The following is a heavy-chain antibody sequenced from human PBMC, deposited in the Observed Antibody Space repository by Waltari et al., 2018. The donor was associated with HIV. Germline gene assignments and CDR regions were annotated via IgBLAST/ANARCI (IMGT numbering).Heavy chain of an antibody. D-gene: IGHD6-13*01. CDR2: ISAYNGNT. Sequence: QVQLVQSGAEVKKPGASVKVSCKASGYTFTSYGISWVRQAPGQGLEWMGWISAYNGNTNYAQKLQGRATMTTDTSTSTAYMELRSLRSDDTAVYYCAARLLIAAAGPGDDAFDIWGQGTMVTVSS. CDR3: AARLLIAAAGPGDDAFDI. CDR1: GYTFTSYG. J-gene: IGHJ3*02. V-gene: IGHV1-18*01.